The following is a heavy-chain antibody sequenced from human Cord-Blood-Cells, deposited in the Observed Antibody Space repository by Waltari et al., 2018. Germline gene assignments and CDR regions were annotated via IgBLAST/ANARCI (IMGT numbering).Heavy chain of an antibody. J-gene: IGHJ6*03. D-gene: IGHD3-3*01. CDR3: ARDPGDFWSGYYYYYYYMDV. Sequence: EVQLVESGGGLVKPGGSLRLSCAASGFTFSSYSMNWVGQAPGKGLEWVSSISSSSSYIYYADSVKGRFTISRDNAKNSLYLQMNSLRAEDTAVYYCARDPGDFWSGYYYYYYYMDVWGKGTTVTVSS. CDR2: ISSSSSYI. CDR1: GFTFSSYS. V-gene: IGHV3-21*01.